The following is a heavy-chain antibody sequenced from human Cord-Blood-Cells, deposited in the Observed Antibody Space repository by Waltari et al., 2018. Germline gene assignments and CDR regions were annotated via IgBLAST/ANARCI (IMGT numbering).Heavy chain of an antibody. D-gene: IGHD1-26*01. V-gene: IGHV5-10-1*01. J-gene: IGHJ4*02. CDR2: VDPSDSYT. CDR1: GYSFTSYW. Sequence: EVQLVQSGAEVKKPGESLRISCKGSGYSFTSYWISWVLQMPGKGLEWMGRVDPSDSYTNYSPSYQGHVTISADKSISTAYLQWSSLKASDTAMYYCASQTHLGGQDDYWGQGTLVTVSS. CDR3: ASQTHLGGQDDY.